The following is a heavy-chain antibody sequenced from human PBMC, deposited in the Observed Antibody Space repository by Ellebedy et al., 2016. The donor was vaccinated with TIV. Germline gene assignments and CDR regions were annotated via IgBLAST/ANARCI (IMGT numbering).Heavy chain of an antibody. Sequence: PGGSLRLSCVASGFTFSSYTMNLVRQAPGKGLEWVSYITSSTTTMYYADSVKGRFTVSRDNAKNSLYLQMNSLRDEDTAVYYCVRDVVRRGRYGMDVWGQGTTVTVSS. CDR1: GFTFSSYT. CDR2: ITSSTTTM. D-gene: IGHD3-10*01. V-gene: IGHV3-48*02. J-gene: IGHJ6*02. CDR3: VRDVVRRGRYGMDV.